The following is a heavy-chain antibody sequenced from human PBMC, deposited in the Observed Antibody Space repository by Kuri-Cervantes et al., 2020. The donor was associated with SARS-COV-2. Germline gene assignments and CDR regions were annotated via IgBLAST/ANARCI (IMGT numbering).Heavy chain of an antibody. CDR1: GFTFSNAW. CDR3: TRLAVGYDNSGYFFDY. J-gene: IGHJ4*02. Sequence: GESLKISCAAPGFTFSNAWMSWVRQAPGKGLEWVGRIKSKTDGGTTDYAASVKGRFTISRDDSKSIAYLQMNSLKTEDTAVYYCTRLAVGYDNSGYFFDYWGQGTLVTVSS. CDR2: IKSKTDGGTT. V-gene: IGHV3-15*01. D-gene: IGHD3-22*01.